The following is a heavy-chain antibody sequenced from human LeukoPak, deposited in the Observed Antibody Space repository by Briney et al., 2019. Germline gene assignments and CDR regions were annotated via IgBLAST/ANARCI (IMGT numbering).Heavy chain of an antibody. J-gene: IGHJ5*02. CDR2: ISGSGGST. V-gene: IGHV3-23*01. Sequence: GGSLRLSCAASGFTFSSYAMSWVRQAPGKGLEWVSAISGSGGSTYYADSVKGWFTISRDNSKNTLYLQMNSLRAEDTAVYYCAKESLYCSSTSCQGGHNWFDPWGQGTLVTVSS. CDR3: AKESLYCSSTSCQGGHNWFDP. CDR1: GFTFSSYA. D-gene: IGHD2-2*01.